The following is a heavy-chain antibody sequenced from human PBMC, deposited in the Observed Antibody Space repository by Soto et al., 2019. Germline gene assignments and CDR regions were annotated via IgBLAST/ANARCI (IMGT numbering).Heavy chain of an antibody. D-gene: IGHD1-26*01. CDR2: IYTSGST. CDR3: ARDGWERHKDYYGMDV. CDR1: GGSISSYY. V-gene: IGHV4-4*07. Sequence: SETLSLTCTVSGGSISSYYWSWIRQPAGKGLEWIGRIYTSGSTNYNPSLKSRVTMSVDTSKNQFSLKLSSVTAADTAVYYCARDGWERHKDYYGMDVWGQGTTVTVSS. J-gene: IGHJ6*02.